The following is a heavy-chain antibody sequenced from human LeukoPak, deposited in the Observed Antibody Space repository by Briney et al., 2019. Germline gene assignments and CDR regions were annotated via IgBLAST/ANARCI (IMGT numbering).Heavy chain of an antibody. CDR1: GFTFSSYG. CDR2: ISGSGGST. J-gene: IGHJ4*02. D-gene: IGHD3-9*01. Sequence: GGSLRLSCAASGFTFSSYGMSWVRQAPGKGLEWVSAISGSGGSTYYADSVKGRFTISRDNSKNTLYLQMNSLRAEDTAVYYCAKARYFDWSYLDYWGQGTLVTVSS. V-gene: IGHV3-23*01. CDR3: AKARYFDWSYLDY.